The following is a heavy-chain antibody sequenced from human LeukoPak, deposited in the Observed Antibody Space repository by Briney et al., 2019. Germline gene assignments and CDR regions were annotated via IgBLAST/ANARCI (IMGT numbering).Heavy chain of an antibody. CDR1: GFTFSSYG. CDR3: AKEKLYAFDI. Sequence: PGGSLRLSCAASGFTFSSYGMHWVRQAPGKGLEWVAFIRYDGSNKYYADSVKGRFTISKDNSKNTLYLQMNSLRAEDTAVYYCAKEKLYAFDIWGQGTMVTVSS. J-gene: IGHJ3*02. CDR2: IRYDGSNK. V-gene: IGHV3-30*02. D-gene: IGHD4-23*01.